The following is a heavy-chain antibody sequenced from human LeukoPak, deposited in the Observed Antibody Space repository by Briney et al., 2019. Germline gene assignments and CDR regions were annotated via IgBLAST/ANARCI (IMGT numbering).Heavy chain of an antibody. D-gene: IGHD6-19*01. CDR2: IKQDGSEK. Sequence: GGSLRLSCAASGFTFSSYWMSWVRQAPGKGLGWVANIKQDGSEKYYVDSVKGRFTISRDNAKNSLYLQMNSLRAEDTAVYYCARERAREGGIAVAWGQGTLVTVSS. V-gene: IGHV3-7*01. J-gene: IGHJ5*02. CDR3: ARERAREGGIAVA. CDR1: GFTFSSYW.